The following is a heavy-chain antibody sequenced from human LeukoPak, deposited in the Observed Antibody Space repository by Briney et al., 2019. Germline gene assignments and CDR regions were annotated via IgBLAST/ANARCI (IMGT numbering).Heavy chain of an antibody. D-gene: IGHD3-22*01. V-gene: IGHV4-30-4*01. CDR1: GGSISSGDYY. CDR3: ARPYYYDSRIDP. J-gene: IGHJ5*02. Sequence: SQTLSLTCTVSGGSISSGDYYWSWTRLPPGKGLEWVGYMYYSGSTYYNPSLKSRVTISVDTSKNQFSLKLSSVTAADTAVYYCARPYYYDSRIDPWGQGTLVTVSS. CDR2: MYYSGST.